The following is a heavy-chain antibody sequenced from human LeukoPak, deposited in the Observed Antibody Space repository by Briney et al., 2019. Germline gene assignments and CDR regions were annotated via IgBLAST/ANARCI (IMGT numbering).Heavy chain of an antibody. CDR2: IYPGDSDT. V-gene: IGHV5-51*01. Sequence: GESLKISCRVSGYSFTTYWIGWVRQMPGKGLEWMGIIYPGDSDTRYSPSFQGQVTISADKSISTAYLQWSSLEASDTAMYYCARRWELYYFDYWGQGTLVTVSS. J-gene: IGHJ4*02. CDR3: ARRWELYYFDY. CDR1: GYSFTTYW. D-gene: IGHD1-26*01.